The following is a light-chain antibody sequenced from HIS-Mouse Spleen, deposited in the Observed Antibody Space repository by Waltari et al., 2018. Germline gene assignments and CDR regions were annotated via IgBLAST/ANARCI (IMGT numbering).Light chain of an antibody. CDR2: DDS. V-gene: IGLV3-21*02. J-gene: IGLJ2*01. Sequence: SYVLTQPPSVSVAPGQTARITCGGNNTGSKSVHWYQQKPGQAPVLVVYDDSGRPSGIPERFSGSNSGNTATLTISRVEAGDEADYYCQVWDSSSDHYVVFGGGTKLTVL. CDR1: NTGSKS. CDR3: QVWDSSSDHYVV.